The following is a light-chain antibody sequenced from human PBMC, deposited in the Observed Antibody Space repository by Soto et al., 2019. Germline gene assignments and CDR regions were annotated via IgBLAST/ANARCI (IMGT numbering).Light chain of an antibody. CDR1: QSVCSRC. CDR3: QHYGTTPWT. CDR2: GAS. Sequence: EIVLTQSPGTLSLSPGERVTLSCRASQSVCSRCLAWYQQKPGQSPRLLIYGASSRATGIPDRFSGSGSGTDFPLTISRLEPEDFEVYYCQHYGTTPWTFGQGTKVGIK. V-gene: IGKV3-20*01. J-gene: IGKJ1*01.